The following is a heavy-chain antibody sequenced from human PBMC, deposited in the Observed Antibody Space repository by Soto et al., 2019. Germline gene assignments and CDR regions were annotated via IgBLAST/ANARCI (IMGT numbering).Heavy chain of an antibody. D-gene: IGHD3-22*01. Sequence: EVQLVESGGGVVQPGGSLRLSCAASGFTFEDYALHWVRQSSGKGPEWVSLISADGSDPYYADSVKGRFTISRDNRKDSLYLQMKSLRPEDSAIYYCTKARFYFDSSPYDSWGQGTLVTVTS. CDR3: TKARFYFDSSPYDS. V-gene: IGHV3-43D*03. J-gene: IGHJ4*02. CDR2: ISADGSDP. CDR1: GFTFEDYA.